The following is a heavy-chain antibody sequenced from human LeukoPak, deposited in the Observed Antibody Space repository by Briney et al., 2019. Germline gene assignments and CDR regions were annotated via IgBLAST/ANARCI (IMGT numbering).Heavy chain of an antibody. CDR1: GGSISSSSYY. CDR2: IYYSGST. V-gene: IGHV4-39*01. Sequence: PSETLSLTCTVSGGSISSSSYYWGWIRQPPGKGLEWIGSIYYSGSTYYNPSLKSRVTISVDTSKNQFSLKLSSVTAADTAVYYCARHQGNYGDYYYYMDVWGKGTTVTVPS. CDR3: ARHQGNYGDYYYYMDV. D-gene: IGHD4-17*01. J-gene: IGHJ6*03.